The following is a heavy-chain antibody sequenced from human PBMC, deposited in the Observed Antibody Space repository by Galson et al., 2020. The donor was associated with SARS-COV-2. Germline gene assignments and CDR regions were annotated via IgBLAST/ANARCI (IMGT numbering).Heavy chain of an antibody. CDR2: INPNSGGT. D-gene: IGHD3-22*01. Sequence: ASVKVSCKASGYTFTGYYMHWVRQAPGQGLEWMGWINPNSGGTNYAQKFQGRVTMTRDTSISTAYMELSRLRSDDTAVYYCASNYYDSSGYYYDQFTVDYWGQGTLVTVSS. V-gene: IGHV1-2*02. J-gene: IGHJ4*02. CDR1: GYTFTGYY. CDR3: ASNYYDSSGYYYDQFTVDY.